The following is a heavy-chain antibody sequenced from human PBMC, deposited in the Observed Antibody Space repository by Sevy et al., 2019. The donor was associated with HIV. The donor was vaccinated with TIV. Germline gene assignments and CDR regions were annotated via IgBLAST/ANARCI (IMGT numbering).Heavy chain of an antibody. V-gene: IGHV3-15*07. CDR2: IKSKTNGGTT. Sequence: GGSLRLSCAASGFTFSNAWMNWVRQAPGKGLEWVGRIKSKTNGGTTDYAAPVKGRFTISRDDSKNTLYLQMNSLKTEDTAVYYCTTIGAAGTFEGVDYWGQGTLVTVSS. J-gene: IGHJ4*02. CDR3: TTIGAAGTFEGVDY. D-gene: IGHD3-16*01. CDR1: GFTFSNAW.